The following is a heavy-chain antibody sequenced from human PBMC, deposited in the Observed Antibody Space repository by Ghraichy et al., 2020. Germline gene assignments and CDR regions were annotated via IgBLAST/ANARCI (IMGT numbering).Heavy chain of an antibody. Sequence: SVKVSCKASGFTFTSSAVQWMRQARGQRLEWIGWIVVGSGNTNYAQKFQERVTITRDMSTSTAYMELSSLRSEDTAVYYCVYYDFWSGPHGFDYWGQGTLVTVSS. CDR1: GFTFTSSA. V-gene: IGHV1-58*01. CDR2: IVVGSGNT. J-gene: IGHJ4*02. CDR3: VYYDFWSGPHGFDY. D-gene: IGHD3-3*01.